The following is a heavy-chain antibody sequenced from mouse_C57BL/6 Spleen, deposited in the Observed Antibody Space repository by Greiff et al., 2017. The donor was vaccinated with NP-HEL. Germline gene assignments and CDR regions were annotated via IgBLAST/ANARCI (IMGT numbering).Heavy chain of an antibody. D-gene: IGHD1-1*01. V-gene: IGHV1-54*01. CDR1: GYAFTNYL. Sequence: QVQLQQSGAELVRPGTSVKVSCKASGYAFTNYLIEWVKQRPGQGLEWIGVINPGSGGTNYNEKFKGKATLTADKSSSTAYMQLSSLTAEDSAVYFCARCPYYGSSLYAMDYWGQGTSVTVSS. CDR3: ARCPYYGSSLYAMDY. CDR2: INPGSGGT. J-gene: IGHJ4*01.